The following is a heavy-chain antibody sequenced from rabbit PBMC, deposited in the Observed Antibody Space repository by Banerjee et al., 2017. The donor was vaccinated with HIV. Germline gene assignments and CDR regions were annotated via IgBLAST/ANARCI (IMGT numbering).Heavy chain of an antibody. CDR2: IDIGSRDFT. CDR3: ARDTGSSFSTYGMDL. V-gene: IGHV1S45*01. Sequence: QEQLVESGGGLVKPGGTLTLTCTVSGFSFSSNWICWVRQAPGKGLEWIACIDIGSRDFTYYASWAKGRFIISKTSSTTVTLQMTSLTVADTATYFCARDTGSSFSTYGMDLWGQGTLVTVS. J-gene: IGHJ6*01. D-gene: IGHD8-1*01. CDR1: GFSFSSNW.